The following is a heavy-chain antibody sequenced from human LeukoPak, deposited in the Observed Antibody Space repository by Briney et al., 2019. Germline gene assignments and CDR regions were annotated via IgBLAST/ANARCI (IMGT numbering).Heavy chain of an antibody. V-gene: IGHV1-2*02. D-gene: IGHD2-2*01. CDR2: INPDSGGT. CDR1: RNTFNGNY. Sequence: ASVKVSCKSSRNTFNGNYMHWVRQTPGQGLEWMGWINPDSGGTNYAQKFQDRVTMTRDTSIGTIYMSLRRLSSDDTAIYYCARNRVVVPAAFDYWGQGTLVTVSS. CDR3: ARNRVVVPAAFDY. J-gene: IGHJ4*02.